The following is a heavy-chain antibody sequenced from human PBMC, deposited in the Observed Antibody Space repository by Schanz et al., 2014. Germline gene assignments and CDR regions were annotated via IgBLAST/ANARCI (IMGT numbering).Heavy chain of an antibody. CDR1: GFTFGENY. Sequence: QVQLVESGGGLAKPGGSLRLSCASSGFTFGENYMHWIRQAPGKGLEWVSVISSTGIHTDYAESVKGRFTLSRDNAKKTMDLQMNSLRVEDTAVYYCARDPNSVNEIDYWGQGTLVTVSS. J-gene: IGHJ4*02. D-gene: IGHD5-12*01. CDR2: ISSTGIHT. CDR3: ARDPNSVNEIDY. V-gene: IGHV3-11*05.